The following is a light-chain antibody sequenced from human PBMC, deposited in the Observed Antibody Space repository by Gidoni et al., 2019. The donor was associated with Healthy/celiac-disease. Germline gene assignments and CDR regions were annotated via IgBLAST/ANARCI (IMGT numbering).Light chain of an antibody. CDR1: QSLVYSDGNTY. CDR2: TVS. V-gene: IGKV2D-30*01. Sequence: DVGRTQYPLYLPVTLGQPASISCRSSQSLVYSDGNTYLTCLQQRPGQSPRRLIDTVSNWDSGVPDRFSRSVSGTDFTLKLSRLEADDVGVYYCMQGTHWLTFGGGTKVEIK. J-gene: IGKJ4*01. CDR3: MQGTHWLT.